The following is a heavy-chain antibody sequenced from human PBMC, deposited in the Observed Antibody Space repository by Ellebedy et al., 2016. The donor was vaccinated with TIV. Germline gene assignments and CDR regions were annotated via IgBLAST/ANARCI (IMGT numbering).Heavy chain of an antibody. V-gene: IGHV3-49*03. J-gene: IGHJ4*02. CDR1: GLTFGHYS. Sequence: GESLKISCSASGLTFGHYSVPWFRQAPGKGLEFVGFIRSQAYGGISEYAASVTGRFIMSRDDSRSVAYLQLNSLKADQAGVYYWARGVRGVTGGADFWGRGTRVTVSS. D-gene: IGHD3-10*01. CDR2: IRSQAYGGIS. CDR3: ARGVRGVTGGADF.